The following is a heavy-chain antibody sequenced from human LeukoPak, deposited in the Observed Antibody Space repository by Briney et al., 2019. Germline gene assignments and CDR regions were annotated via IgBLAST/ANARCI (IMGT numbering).Heavy chain of an antibody. CDR2: INHSGST. CDR1: GGSISSYY. Sequence: SETLSLTCTVSGGSISSYYWSWIRQPPGKGLEWIGEINHSGSTNYNPSLKSRVTISVDTSKNQFSLKLSSVTAADTAVYYCATRTGASFDYWGQGTLVTVSS. V-gene: IGHV4-34*01. J-gene: IGHJ4*02. D-gene: IGHD7-27*01. CDR3: ATRTGASFDY.